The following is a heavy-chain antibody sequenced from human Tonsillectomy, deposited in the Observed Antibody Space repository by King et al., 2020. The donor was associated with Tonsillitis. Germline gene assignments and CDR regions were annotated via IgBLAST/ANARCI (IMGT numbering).Heavy chain of an antibody. CDR1: GFSLSTARMG. V-gene: IGHV2-26*01. CDR3: ARLSPVLTMIRGAQPSTYHYFYYMDI. J-gene: IGHJ6*03. CDR2: IFSDDEK. D-gene: IGHD3-10*01. Sequence: TLKESGPVLVKPTETLTLTCTVSGFSLSTARMGVSWIRQPPGRALEWLAHIFSDDEKTYSTSLKSRLTISKETSRRQMVLTMTHLDPVYTATNFCARLSPVLTMIRGAQPSTYHYFYYMDIWGKGTTVTVSS.